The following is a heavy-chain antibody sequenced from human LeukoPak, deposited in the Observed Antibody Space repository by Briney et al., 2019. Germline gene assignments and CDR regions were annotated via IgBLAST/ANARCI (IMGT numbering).Heavy chain of an antibody. CDR1: GGTFSSYA. J-gene: IGHJ6*02. CDR3: ARALNSGSYQNSYGMDV. V-gene: IGHV1-3*01. CDR2: INAGNGNT. D-gene: IGHD1-26*01. Sequence: ASVKVSCKASGGTFSSYAISWVRQAPGQRLEWMGWINAGNGNTKYSQKFQGRVTIIRDTSASTAYMELSSLRSEDTAVYYCARALNSGSYQNSYGMDVWGQGTTVTVSS.